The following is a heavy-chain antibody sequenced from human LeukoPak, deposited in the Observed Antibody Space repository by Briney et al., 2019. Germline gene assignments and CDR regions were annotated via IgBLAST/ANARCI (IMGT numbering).Heavy chain of an antibody. Sequence: SETLSLTCAVYGGSFSGYYWSWIRQPPGKGLEWIGEVNHSGSTNYNPSLKSRVTISVDTSKNQFSLKLSSVTAADTAVYYCARGRGPLGYWGQGTLVTVSS. J-gene: IGHJ4*02. V-gene: IGHV4-34*01. CDR1: GGSFSGYY. CDR3: ARGRGPLGY. D-gene: IGHD7-27*01. CDR2: VNHSGST.